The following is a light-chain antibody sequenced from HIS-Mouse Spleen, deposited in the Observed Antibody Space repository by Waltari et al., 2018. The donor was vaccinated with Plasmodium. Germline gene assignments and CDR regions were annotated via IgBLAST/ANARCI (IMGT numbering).Light chain of an antibody. CDR2: EDS. CDR1: ALPKKY. CDR3: YSTDSSGNHRV. V-gene: IGLV3-10*01. J-gene: IGLJ3*02. Sequence: SYELTQPPSVSVSPGQTARITCSGGALPKKYAYWYQQKSGQAPVLVSYEDSKRPSGIPERFSGSSSGTMATLTISGAQVEDEADYYCYSTDSSGNHRVFGGGTKLTVL.